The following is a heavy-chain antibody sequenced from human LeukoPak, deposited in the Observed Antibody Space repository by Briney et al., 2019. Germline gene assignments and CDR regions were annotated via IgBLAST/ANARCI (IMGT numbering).Heavy chain of an antibody. CDR2: IYYSGST. V-gene: IGHV4-59*01. CDR1: GGSISSYY. CDR3: ARSTGWPGFDF. J-gene: IGHJ4*02. Sequence: PETLSLTCTVSGGSISSYYWSWIRQPPGKGLEWIGYIYYSGSTNYNPSLKSRVTISVDTSKNQFSLQLSSVTAADTAVYYCARSTGWPGFDFWGQGALVTVSS. D-gene: IGHD6-19*01.